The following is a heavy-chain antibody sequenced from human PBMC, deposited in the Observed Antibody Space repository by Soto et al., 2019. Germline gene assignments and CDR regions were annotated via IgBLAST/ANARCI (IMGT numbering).Heavy chain of an antibody. Sequence: NPSETLSLTCTVSGGSVSSGSYYWSWIRQPPGKGLEWIGYIHYSGSTNYNPSLKSRVTISVDTSKNQFSLKLSSVTAADTAVYYCARDRSWSDYYYGMDVWGQGTTVTVS. CDR2: IHYSGST. CDR1: GGSVSSGSYY. V-gene: IGHV4-61*01. CDR3: ARDRSWSDYYYGMDV. J-gene: IGHJ6*02. D-gene: IGHD6-13*01.